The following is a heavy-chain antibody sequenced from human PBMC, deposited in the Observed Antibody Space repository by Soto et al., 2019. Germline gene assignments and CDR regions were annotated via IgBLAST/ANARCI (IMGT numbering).Heavy chain of an antibody. V-gene: IGHV1-69*10. CDR3: ARSPVRGRPSSSRVYLDP. D-gene: IGHD1-26*01. Sequence: VEASLTASGARFSNYAVRWVRHAPCEGLEWMGGMIPILGIANYAQKFQGRVTLTADESTSTAYMELSSPRSAETAAYYCARSPVRGRPSSSRVYLDP. CDR2: MIPILGIA. J-gene: IGHJ5*02. CDR1: GARFSNYA.